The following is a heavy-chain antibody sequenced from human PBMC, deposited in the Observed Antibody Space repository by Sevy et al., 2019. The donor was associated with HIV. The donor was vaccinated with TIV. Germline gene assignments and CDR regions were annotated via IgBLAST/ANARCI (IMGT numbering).Heavy chain of an antibody. J-gene: IGHJ4*02. CDR3: ARAAASVTTVTHFDY. V-gene: IGHV4-30-2*01. Sequence: SETLSLTCAVSGGSISSGGYSWSWIRQPPGKGLEWIGYIYHSGNTYYNPSPKSRVTISVDRSKNQFSLKLSSVTAADTAVYYCARAAASVTTVTHFDYWGQGTLVTVSS. CDR2: IYHSGNT. D-gene: IGHD4-17*01. CDR1: GGSISSGGYS.